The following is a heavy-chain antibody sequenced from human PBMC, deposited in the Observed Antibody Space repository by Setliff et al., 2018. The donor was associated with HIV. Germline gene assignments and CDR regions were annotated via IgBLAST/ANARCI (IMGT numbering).Heavy chain of an antibody. V-gene: IGHV3-66*02. Sequence: PGGSLRLSCAASGFTVSGYYMAWVRQAPGKGLEWVSTIYSGGSTYHADSVKGRFTLSRDSSKNTLYLQMDSLRPEDTGFYYCAKDPFTSSWYGFDYWGQGTLVTVSS. D-gene: IGHD6-13*01. CDR3: AKDPFTSSWYGFDY. CDR2: IYSGGST. CDR1: GFTVSGYY. J-gene: IGHJ4*02.